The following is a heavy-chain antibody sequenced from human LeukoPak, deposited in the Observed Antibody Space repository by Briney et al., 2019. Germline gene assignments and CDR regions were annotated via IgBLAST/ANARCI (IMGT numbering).Heavy chain of an antibody. Sequence: NPSETLSLTCTVSGYSISSGYYWGWIRQPPGKGLEWIGRIYTSGSTNYNPSLKSRVTISVDTSKNQFSLKLSSVTAADTAVYYCAGGIAAAGIRYFDYWGQGTLVTVSS. CDR1: GYSISSGYY. D-gene: IGHD6-13*01. CDR3: AGGIAAAGIRYFDY. J-gene: IGHJ4*02. V-gene: IGHV4-38-2*02. CDR2: IYTSGST.